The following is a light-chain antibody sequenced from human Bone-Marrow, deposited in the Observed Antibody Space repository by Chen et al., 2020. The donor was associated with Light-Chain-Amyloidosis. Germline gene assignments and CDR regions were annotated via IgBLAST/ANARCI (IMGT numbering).Light chain of an antibody. CDR3: CSYAGASTYV. Sequence: QSALTQPRSVSGSPGQSITISCTGTRSDIGSFNLVSWYQHHPDKAPKLIIYEVEKRPSGVSNRFSGSRSGNTASLTISGLQADDEAAYYCCSYAGASTYVFGTGTEVTVL. CDR2: EVE. CDR1: RSDIGSFNL. J-gene: IGLJ1*01. V-gene: IGLV2-23*02.